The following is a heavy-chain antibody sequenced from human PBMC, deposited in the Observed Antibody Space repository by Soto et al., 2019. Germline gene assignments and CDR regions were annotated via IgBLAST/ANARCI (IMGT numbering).Heavy chain of an antibody. CDR1: GFTLSMSA. J-gene: IGHJ3*01. CDR3: AKDRGIIVKAGDAFDV. V-gene: IGHV3-23*01. D-gene: IGHD3-16*02. Sequence: GGSLRLSCASSGFTLSMSAVNWVRHAPGKGLEWVSYISDSGDRTYYADSVKGRFTISRDRSKNTVSLQMDSLRAEDTAVYYCAKDRGIIVKAGDAFDVWGQGTKVTVSS. CDR2: ISDSGDRT.